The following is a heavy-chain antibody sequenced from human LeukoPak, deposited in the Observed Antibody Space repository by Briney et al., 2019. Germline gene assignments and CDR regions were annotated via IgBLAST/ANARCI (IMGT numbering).Heavy chain of an antibody. D-gene: IGHD6-13*01. CDR2: ISSSSSTI. Sequence: GGSLRLSCAASGFTFSSYSMNWVRQAPGKGLEWVSYISSSSSTIFYADSVKGRFTISRDNAKNSLYLQMNSQRAEDTAVYYCARESAAGRTPFDYWGQGTLVTVSS. V-gene: IGHV3-48*01. CDR1: GFTFSSYS. CDR3: ARESAAGRTPFDY. J-gene: IGHJ4*02.